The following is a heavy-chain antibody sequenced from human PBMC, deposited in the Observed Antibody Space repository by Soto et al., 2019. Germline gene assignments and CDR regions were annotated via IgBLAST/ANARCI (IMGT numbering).Heavy chain of an antibody. CDR2: IRSETYGGTT. V-gene: IGHV3-49*03. CDR1: GFSFADYH. CDR3: TRDRGYYGATVDYCDA. Sequence: GALRLACRASGFSFADYHFSWLRQAPGKGLEWISFIRSETYGGTTEYAASVKGRFYISRDDSKSIAYLQMSGLKTEDTAVYYCTRDRGYYGATVDYCDAWGQGTLVTVSS. J-gene: IGHJ4*02. D-gene: IGHD3-10*01.